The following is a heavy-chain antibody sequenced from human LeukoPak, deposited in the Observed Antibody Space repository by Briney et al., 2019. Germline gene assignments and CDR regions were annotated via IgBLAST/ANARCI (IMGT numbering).Heavy chain of an antibody. V-gene: IGHV3-7*01. D-gene: IGHD3-16*01. J-gene: IGHJ4*02. Sequence: GGSLRLSCTASGFTFGDYAMSWVRQAPGKGLEWVANIKQDGSEKYYVDSVKGRFTISRDNAKNSLYLQMNSLRAEDTAVYYCARGGAFDYWGQGTLVTVSS. CDR1: GFTFGDYA. CDR3: ARGGAFDY. CDR2: IKQDGSEK.